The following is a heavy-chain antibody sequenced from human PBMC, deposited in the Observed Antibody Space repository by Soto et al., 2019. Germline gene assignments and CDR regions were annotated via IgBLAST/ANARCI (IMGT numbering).Heavy chain of an antibody. J-gene: IGHJ5*02. D-gene: IGHD6-13*01. CDR3: ATEKPYSSSWSRPFDP. V-gene: IGHV1-24*01. CDR1: GYTLTELS. CDR2: FDPEDGET. Sequence: ASVKVSCKVSGYTLTELSMHWVRQAPGKGLEWMGGFDPEDGETIYAQKFQGRVTMTEDTSTDTAYMGLSSLRSEDTAVYYCATEKPYSSSWSRPFDPWGQGTLVTVSS.